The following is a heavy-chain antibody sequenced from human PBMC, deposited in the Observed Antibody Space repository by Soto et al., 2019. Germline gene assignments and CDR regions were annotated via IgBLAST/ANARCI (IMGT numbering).Heavy chain of an antibody. D-gene: IGHD6-19*01. CDR3: ARGRIAVAGASWFDP. CDR2: INHSGST. CDR1: GGSFSGYY. J-gene: IGHJ5*02. Sequence: QVQLQQWGAGLLKPSETLSLTCAVYGGSFSGYYWSWIRQPPGEGLEWIGEINHSGSTNYNPSLKSRVTISVDTSKNQFSLKLSSVTAADTAVYYCARGRIAVAGASWFDPWGQGTLVTVSS. V-gene: IGHV4-34*01.